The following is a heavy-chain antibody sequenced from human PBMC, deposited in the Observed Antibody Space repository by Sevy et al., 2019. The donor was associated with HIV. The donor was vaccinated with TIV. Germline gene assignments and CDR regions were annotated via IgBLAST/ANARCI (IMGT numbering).Heavy chain of an antibody. D-gene: IGHD5-18*01. Sequence: GGSLTLSCAASGFTFSAYAMSWVRHAPGKGLEWVSAVSGSDDSTYYADSVKGRFTISRDNSKNTLYLQMNSLRAEDTAVYYCAKDNYGYTYGRPHGMDVWGQGTTVTVSS. CDR3: AKDNYGYTYGRPHGMDV. J-gene: IGHJ6*02. V-gene: IGHV3-23*01. CDR2: VSGSDDST. CDR1: GFTFSAYA.